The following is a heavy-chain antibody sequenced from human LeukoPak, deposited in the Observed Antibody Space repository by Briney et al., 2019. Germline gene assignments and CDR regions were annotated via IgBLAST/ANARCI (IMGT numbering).Heavy chain of an antibody. Sequence: GGSLRLSCAASGFTFSSYAMSWVRQAPGKGLEWVSAISGSGGSTYYADSVKGRFTLSRDNSKNTLYLQMNSLRAEDTAVYYCARDSGFSGTQRGEYWGQGTLVTVSS. J-gene: IGHJ4*02. CDR3: ARDSGFSGTQRGEY. CDR2: ISGSGGST. V-gene: IGHV3-23*01. D-gene: IGHD3/OR15-3a*01. CDR1: GFTFSSYA.